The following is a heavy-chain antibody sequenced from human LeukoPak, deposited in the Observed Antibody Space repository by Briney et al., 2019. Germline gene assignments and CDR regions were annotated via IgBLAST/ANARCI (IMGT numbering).Heavy chain of an antibody. D-gene: IGHD3-3*01. CDR1: GFPFSDYY. Sequence: GGSLRLSCAGSGFPFSDYYMSWVRQAPGKGLECVSYISGSGSTIYYADSVKGRFTISRDNAKNSLFLQMNSLRADDTAVYYCARESRSTIFGVVKRFDPWGQGTLVTVSS. J-gene: IGHJ5*02. V-gene: IGHV3-11*01. CDR2: ISGSGSTI. CDR3: ARESRSTIFGVVKRFDP.